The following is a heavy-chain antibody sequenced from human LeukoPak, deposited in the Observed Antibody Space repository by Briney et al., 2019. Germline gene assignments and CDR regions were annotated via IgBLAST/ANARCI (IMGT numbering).Heavy chain of an antibody. V-gene: IGHV1-18*01. Sequence: ASVKVSCKASGYTFTSYGISWVRQAPGQGLECMGWISAYNDNRNYAQKLQGRVTMTTDTSTSTAYMELRSLRSDDTAVYYCARDFYPGTSGYSSSWYLGNAFDIWGQGTMVTVSS. CDR1: GYTFTSYG. D-gene: IGHD6-13*01. CDR3: ARDFYPGTSGYSSSWYLGNAFDI. J-gene: IGHJ3*02. CDR2: ISAYNDNR.